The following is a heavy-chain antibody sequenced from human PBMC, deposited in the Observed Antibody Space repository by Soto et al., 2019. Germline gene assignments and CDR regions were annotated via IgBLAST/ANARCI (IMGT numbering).Heavy chain of an antibody. J-gene: IGHJ5*02. V-gene: IGHV3-23*01. CDR2: ISGSGGST. CDR1: GFTFSSYA. D-gene: IGHD5-12*01. Sequence: EVQLLESGGGLVQPGGSLRLSCAASGFTFSSYAMSWVRQAPGKGLEWVSAISGSGGSTYYADSVKGWFTISRDNSKNTLYLQMNSLSAEDPAVYYCAKGPIVATSNWFDPWGQGTLVTVSS. CDR3: AKGPIVATSNWFDP.